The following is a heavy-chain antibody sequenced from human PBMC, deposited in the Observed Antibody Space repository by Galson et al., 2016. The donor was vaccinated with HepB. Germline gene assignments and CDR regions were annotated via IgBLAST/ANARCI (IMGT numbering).Heavy chain of an antibody. V-gene: IGHV3-49*03. Sequence: SLRLSCAASGFTFGDYAMNWIRQAPGKGLEWVGFIRSKAYGATTEYAASVKGKFTISRDDSKSIAYLQMNSLKTEDTAVYYCTRNLAGNYYFDYWGQGTLVTVSS. CDR1: GFTFGDYA. D-gene: IGHD1-7*01. J-gene: IGHJ4*02. CDR3: TRNLAGNYYFDY. CDR2: IRSKAYGATT.